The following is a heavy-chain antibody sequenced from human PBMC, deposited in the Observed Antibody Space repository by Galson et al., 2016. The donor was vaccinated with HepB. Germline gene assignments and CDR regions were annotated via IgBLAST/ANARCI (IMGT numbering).Heavy chain of an antibody. Sequence: SLRLSCAASASTFSRYGIHWVRQAPGKGLEWVAIVWFDGTKKYYADSVKGRFTVSRDNSKRTAYLQMTSLRAEDTAVYYCASTGNYGSYYYYAMDVWGQGTTVTVSS. J-gene: IGHJ6*02. CDR1: ASTFSRYG. V-gene: IGHV3-33*01. CDR3: ASTGNYGSYYYYAMDV. D-gene: IGHD3-9*01. CDR2: VWFDGTKK.